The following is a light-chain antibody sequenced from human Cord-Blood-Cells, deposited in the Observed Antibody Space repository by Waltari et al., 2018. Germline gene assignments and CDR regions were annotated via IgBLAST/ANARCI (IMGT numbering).Light chain of an antibody. Sequence: DIVMTQTPLSLSVTPGQPASISCKSSQSLLHSEGKTYLYWYLQKPGQSPQLLIYEVSRRGSGVSDRCSGRGAGTEFTLRISRVEAEDVVVYNCMQGVHLPGTFGQGTKLEIK. CDR2: EVS. J-gene: IGKJ2*01. V-gene: IGKV2-29*02. CDR1: QSLLHSEGKTY. CDR3: MQGVHLPGT.